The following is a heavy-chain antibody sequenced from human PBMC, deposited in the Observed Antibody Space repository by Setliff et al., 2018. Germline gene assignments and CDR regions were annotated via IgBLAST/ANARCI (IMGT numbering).Heavy chain of an antibody. CDR2: IWHDGGNK. D-gene: IGHD3-16*01. V-gene: IGHV3-33*08. CDR3: ARDRGGGLYDY. CDR1: GFTFSNYR. Sequence: PGGSLRLSCAASGFTFSNYRMHWVRQAPGKGLEWVAVIWHDGGNKYHADSVKGRFTISRDNAKNSLFLQMNSLRAEDTAMYFCARDRGGGLYDYWGQGTLVTVSS. J-gene: IGHJ4*02.